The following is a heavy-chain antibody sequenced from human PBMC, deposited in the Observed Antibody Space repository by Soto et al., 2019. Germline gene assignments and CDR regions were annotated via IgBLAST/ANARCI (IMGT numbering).Heavy chain of an antibody. CDR1: GYTFTSYY. CDR3: ARRLIKANYYYYGMDV. Sequence: GASVKVSCKASGYTFTSYYMHWVRQAPGQGLEWMGIINPSGGSTSYAQKFQGRVTMTRDTSMSTVYMELSSLRSEDTAVYYCARRLIKANYYYYGMDVWGQGTTVTVS. D-gene: IGHD6-25*01. V-gene: IGHV1-46*01. CDR2: INPSGGST. J-gene: IGHJ6*02.